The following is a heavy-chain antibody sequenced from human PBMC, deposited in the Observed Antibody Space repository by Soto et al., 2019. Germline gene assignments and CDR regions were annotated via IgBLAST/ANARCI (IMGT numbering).Heavy chain of an antibody. J-gene: IGHJ4*02. CDR3: GKILSCSDGVCPDTIDY. D-gene: IGHD2-8*01. CDR1: GFVFSIYG. V-gene: IGHV3-30*18. CDR2: ISYDGSKK. Sequence: QVQLVEPGGGVVQPGRSLRLSCAASGFVFSIYGMHCVRQAPGKGLAWVADISYDGSKKHYADSVKGRFTISRDNSRNTLYLQMNSLRAEDTSVYYCGKILSCSDGVCPDTIDYWGQGTLVTVSS.